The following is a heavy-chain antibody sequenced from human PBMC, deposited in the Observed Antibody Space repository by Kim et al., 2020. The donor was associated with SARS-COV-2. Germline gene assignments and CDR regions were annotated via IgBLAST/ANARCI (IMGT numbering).Heavy chain of an antibody. J-gene: IGHJ4*02. Sequence: SETLSLTCTVSGGSISSNFYFWGWIRQPPGKGLEWIGSIYYTGSTDYHPSLKSRVTISVDTSKNQFSLRLTSVTAADTAVYYCARLTVYGSTNTYSWGQGTLVTVSS. CDR1: GGSISSNFYF. CDR2: IYYTGST. D-gene: IGHD3-10*01. CDR3: ARLTVYGSTNTYS. V-gene: IGHV4-39*01.